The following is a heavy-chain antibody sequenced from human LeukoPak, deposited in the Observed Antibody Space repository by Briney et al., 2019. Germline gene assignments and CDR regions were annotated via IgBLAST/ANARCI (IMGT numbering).Heavy chain of an antibody. D-gene: IGHD1-26*01. V-gene: IGHV4-61*08. CDR1: GGSVSSGDYY. CDR3: ASGRGYSGSFFYYFDS. CDR2: TSYSGST. Sequence: KPSETLSLTCTLSGGSVSSGDYYWSWIRQPPGKGLEWIGYTSYSGSTNYNPSLKSRITISIDTSKNQFFLKFSSVTAADTAVDFCASGRGYSGSFFYYFDSWGQGTLATVSS. J-gene: IGHJ4*02.